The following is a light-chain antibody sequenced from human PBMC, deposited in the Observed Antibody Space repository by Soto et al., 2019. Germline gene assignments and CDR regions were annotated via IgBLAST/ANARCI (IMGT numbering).Light chain of an antibody. V-gene: IGLV2-14*01. CDR3: SSYTSSSTLVV. J-gene: IGLJ1*01. Sequence: QSALTQPASVSGSPGQSITISCTGTRSDVGGYNYVSWCQQHPGKAPKLMIYDVSNRPSGVSNRFSGSKSGNTASLTISGLQAEDEADYYCSSYTSSSTLVVFGTGTKVTV. CDR1: RSDVGGYNY. CDR2: DVS.